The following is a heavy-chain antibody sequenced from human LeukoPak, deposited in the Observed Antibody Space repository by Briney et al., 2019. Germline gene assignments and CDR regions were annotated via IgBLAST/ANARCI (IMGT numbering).Heavy chain of an antibody. V-gene: IGHV3-23*01. J-gene: IGHJ3*02. CDR2: ISATGGST. CDR3: AKGPRTAPDDAFDI. D-gene: IGHD2-21*02. CDR1: GFTFSNYA. Sequence: GGSLTLSCAASGFTFSNYAMSWVRQAPGKGLEWVSAISATGGSTYYVDSVKARFTISRDNSKNTLYLQMNSLRAEDTAVYYCAKGPRTAPDDAFDIWGQGKIGSVSS.